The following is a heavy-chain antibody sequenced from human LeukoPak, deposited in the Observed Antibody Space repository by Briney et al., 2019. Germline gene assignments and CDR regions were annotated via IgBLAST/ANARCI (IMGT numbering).Heavy chain of an antibody. Sequence: QPGRSLRLSCAASGFTFSSYAMHWVRQAPGKGLEWVAVISYDGSNKYYADSVKGRFTISRDNSKNTLYLQMNSLRAEDTAVYYCARDLVHYYGSSGYGFDPWGQGTLVTVSS. CDR3: ARDLVHYYGSSGYGFDP. D-gene: IGHD3-22*01. J-gene: IGHJ5*02. V-gene: IGHV3-30-3*01. CDR2: ISYDGSNK. CDR1: GFTFSSYA.